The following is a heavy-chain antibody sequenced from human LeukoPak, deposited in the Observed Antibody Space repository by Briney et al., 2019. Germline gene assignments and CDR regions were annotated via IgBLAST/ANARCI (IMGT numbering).Heavy chain of an antibody. D-gene: IGHD6-13*01. CDR3: ARDGKQQLVHDY. CDR1: GFTFSSYA. Sequence: GGSLRLSCAASGFTFSSYAMSWVRQAPGKGLEWVSAISGSGGSTYYADSVKGRFTISRDNSKNTLYLQMNSLRAEDTAVYYCARDGKQQLVHDYWGQGTLVTVSS. V-gene: IGHV3-23*01. J-gene: IGHJ4*02. CDR2: ISGSGGST.